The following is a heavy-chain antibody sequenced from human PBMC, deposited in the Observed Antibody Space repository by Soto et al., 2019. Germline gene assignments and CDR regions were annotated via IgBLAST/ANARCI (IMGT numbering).Heavy chain of an antibody. V-gene: IGHV3-74*01. CDR3: VRGIYQKFGMDV. J-gene: IGHJ6*02. CDR2: IDVGGNNR. CDR1: GFTFISHW. Sequence: EVQLVESGGGLVQPGGSLRLSCAASGFTFISHWIHWVRQTPGKGLVWVSRIDVGGNNRNYADSVKGRFTMSRDNAKNTVYLQMNSLRADDTAVYYCVRGIYQKFGMDVWGQGTTV. D-gene: IGHD3-3*02.